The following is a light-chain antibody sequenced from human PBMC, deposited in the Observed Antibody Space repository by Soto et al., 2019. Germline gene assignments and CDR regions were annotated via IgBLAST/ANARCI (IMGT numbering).Light chain of an antibody. J-gene: IGLJ1*01. CDR1: SSDVGGYNY. V-gene: IGLV2-14*01. Sequence: QSALTQPASVSGSPGQSITISCTGTSSDVGGYNYVSWYQQYPGKAPKLMIYDVSNRPSGGSNRFSGSKSGNTASLTISGLQAEDEADYYCSSYTISNTLVFGSGTKLTVL. CDR3: SSYTISNTLV. CDR2: DVS.